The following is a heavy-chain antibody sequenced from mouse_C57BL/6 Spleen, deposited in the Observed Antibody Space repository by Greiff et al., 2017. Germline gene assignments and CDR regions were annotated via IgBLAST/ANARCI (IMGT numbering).Heavy chain of an antibody. Sequence: QVQLQQSGAELVKPGASVKMSCKASGYTFTSYWITWVKQRPGQGLEWIGDIYPGSGSTNYNEKFKSKATLTVDTSSSTAYMQLSGLTSEDSAVYYCARSDDGYYDLLDYWGQGTTLTVSS. CDR3: ARSDDGYYDLLDY. CDR2: IYPGSGST. J-gene: IGHJ2*01. D-gene: IGHD2-3*01. V-gene: IGHV1-55*01. CDR1: GYTFTSYW.